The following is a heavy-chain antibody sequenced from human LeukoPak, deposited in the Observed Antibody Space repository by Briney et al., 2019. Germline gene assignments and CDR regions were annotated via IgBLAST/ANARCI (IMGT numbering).Heavy chain of an antibody. V-gene: IGHV3-9*01. J-gene: IGHJ4*02. CDR2: ISWNSGSI. Sequence: GGSLRLSCAASGFTFDDYAMHWVRQAPGKGLEWVSGISWNSGSIGYADSVKGRFTISSNNAHTYLYLQMHSLRAEDTALYYCAKGHFPRSWSYFDHWGQGTLVTVSS. CDR3: AKGHFPRSWSYFDH. CDR1: GFTFDDYA. D-gene: IGHD6-13*01.